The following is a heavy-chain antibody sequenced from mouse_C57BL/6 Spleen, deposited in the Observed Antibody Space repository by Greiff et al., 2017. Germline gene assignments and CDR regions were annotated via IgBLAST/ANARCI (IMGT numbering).Heavy chain of an antibody. J-gene: IGHJ4*01. V-gene: IGHV1-64*01. CDR3: ARSLYYDYDGAMDY. CDR2: IHPNSGST. D-gene: IGHD2-4*01. CDR1: GYTFTSYW. Sequence: QVQLQQPGAELVKPGASVKLSCKASGYTFTSYWMHWVKQRPGQGLEWIGMIHPNSGSTNYNEKFKSKATLTVDKSSSTAYMQLSSLTSEDSAVYYCARSLYYDYDGAMDYWGQGTSVTVSS.